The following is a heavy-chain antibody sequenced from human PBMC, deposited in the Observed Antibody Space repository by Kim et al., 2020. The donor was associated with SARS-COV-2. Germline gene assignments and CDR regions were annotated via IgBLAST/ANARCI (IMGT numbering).Heavy chain of an antibody. V-gene: IGHV4-59*01. CDR3: ARASPYYYYGMDV. J-gene: IGHJ6*02. CDR1: GGSISSYY. CDR2: IYYSGST. Sequence: SETLSLTCTVSGGSISSYYWSWIRQPPGKGLEWIGYIYYSGSTNYNPSLKSRVTISVDTSKNQFSLKLSSVTAADTAVYYCARASPYYYYGMDVWGQGTTVTVSS.